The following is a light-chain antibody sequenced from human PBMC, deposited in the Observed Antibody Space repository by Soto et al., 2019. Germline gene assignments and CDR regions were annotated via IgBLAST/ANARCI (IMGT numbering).Light chain of an antibody. V-gene: IGKV2-30*02. J-gene: IGKJ5*01. CDR2: KVS. CDR3: MQGTHWPIT. Sequence: VLTQSPLSLPVTLGQPASISCRSNQSLVHRDGIAYFSWFQQRPGRSPRRLIYKVSNRDSGVPARFSGSGSGTDFALKISRVEPEDVGVYYCMQGTHWPITFGQGTRLEIK. CDR1: QSLVHRDGIAY.